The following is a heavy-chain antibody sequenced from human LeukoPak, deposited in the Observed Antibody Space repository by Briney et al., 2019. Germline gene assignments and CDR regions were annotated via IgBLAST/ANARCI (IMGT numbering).Heavy chain of an antibody. J-gene: IGHJ4*02. CDR2: IWYDGSNK. V-gene: IGHV3-33*01. Sequence: PGGSLRLSCAASGFTFSSYGMHWVRQAPGKGLEWVAVIWYDGSNKYYAGSVKGRFTISRDNSKNTLYLQMNSLRAEDTAVYYCARGRRYYGSGSYWSYFDYWGQGTLVTVSS. CDR1: GFTFSSYG. CDR3: ARGRRYYGSGSYWSYFDY. D-gene: IGHD3-10*01.